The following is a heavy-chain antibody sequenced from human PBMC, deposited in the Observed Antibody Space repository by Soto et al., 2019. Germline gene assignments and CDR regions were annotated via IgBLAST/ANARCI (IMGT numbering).Heavy chain of an antibody. J-gene: IGHJ4*02. CDR3: ARDYRPTYYYDSSGYYPPTYFDY. CDR2: INHSGST. V-gene: IGHV4-34*01. CDR1: GGSFSGYY. D-gene: IGHD3-22*01. Sequence: SETLSLTCAVYGGSFSGYYWSWIRQPPGKGLEWIGEINHSGSTNYNPSLKSRVTISVDTSKNQFSLKLSSVTAADTAVYYCARDYRPTYYYDSSGYYPPTYFDYWGQGSLVTVSS.